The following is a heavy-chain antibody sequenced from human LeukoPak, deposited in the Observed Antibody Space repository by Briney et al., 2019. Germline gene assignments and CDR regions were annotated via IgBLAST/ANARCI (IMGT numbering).Heavy chain of an antibody. J-gene: IGHJ4*02. CDR3: AKEPAV. CDR2: ICASGVSA. V-gene: IGHV3-23*01. Sequence: GGSLRLSCEDSGVTFGSHAMTWVRQAPGKGLEGVSAICASGVSAYYADSVMGRFTISRDNSKNTLYLQMYRLRAEDTAMYYCAKEPAVWGQGTLVTVSS. CDR1: GVTFGSHA. D-gene: IGHD1-14*01.